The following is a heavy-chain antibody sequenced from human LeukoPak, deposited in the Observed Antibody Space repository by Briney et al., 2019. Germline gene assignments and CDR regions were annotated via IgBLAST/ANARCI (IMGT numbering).Heavy chain of an antibody. V-gene: IGHV1-18*04. CDR2: ISGLNGDT. Sequence: ASVNVSCKASGYTFTDFGISWVRQAPGQGLDWMGWISGLNGDTKYAQNFQGRVSMATDTSTSTVYVELRSLTSDDTGVYYCARDLLVICRSTHCQKDENWFDPWGQGTLVVVSS. J-gene: IGHJ5*02. D-gene: IGHD2-2*01. CDR3: ARDLLVICRSTHCQKDENWFDP. CDR1: GYTFTDFG.